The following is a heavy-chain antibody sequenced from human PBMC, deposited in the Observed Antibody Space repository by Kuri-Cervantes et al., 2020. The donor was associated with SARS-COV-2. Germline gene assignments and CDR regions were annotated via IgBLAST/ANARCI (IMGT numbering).Heavy chain of an antibody. CDR2: IYSGGST. Sequence: GESLKISCAASGFTVSSNYMSWVRQAPGKGLEWVSVIYSGGSTYYADSVKGRFTISRDNSKNTLYLQMNSLRAEDTAVYYCARDLRPLELYYYYGMDVWGQGTTVTVSS. V-gene: IGHV3-53*01. D-gene: IGHD4-17*01. J-gene: IGHJ6*02. CDR1: GFTVSSNY. CDR3: ARDLRPLELYYYYGMDV.